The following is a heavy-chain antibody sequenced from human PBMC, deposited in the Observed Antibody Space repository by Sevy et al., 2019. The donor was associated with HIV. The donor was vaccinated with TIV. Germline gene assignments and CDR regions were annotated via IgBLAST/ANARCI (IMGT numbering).Heavy chain of an antibody. CDR1: GFPFSSHA. D-gene: IGHD1-26*01. CDR2: INGGGGGA. V-gene: IGHV3-23*01. CDR3: AKDQGWDPLGYFDY. J-gene: IGHJ4*02. Sequence: GGSLRLSCAASGFPFSSHAMSWVRQAPGKGLEWVSVINGGGGGAYYAASVKGRFTISRDNSKNTLFLQMNSLRAEDTAVYYCAKDQGWDPLGYFDYWGQGTLVTVSS.